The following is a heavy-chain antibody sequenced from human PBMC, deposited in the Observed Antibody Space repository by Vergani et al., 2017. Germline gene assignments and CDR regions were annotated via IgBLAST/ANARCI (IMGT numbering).Heavy chain of an antibody. D-gene: IGHD2-15*01. V-gene: IGHV3-33*01. Sequence: QVQLVQSGGGVVQPGRSLRLSCVASGFTFNRYGMQWVRQAPGKGLEWVAYVLFDGSNEYYADSVKGRFIVSRDNSNDALYLQMNSLRTDDTAVYYCARDLAYPHEGSCALWGQGTVVTVSS. CDR1: GFTFNRYG. CDR2: VLFDGSNE. CDR3: ARDLAYPHEGSCAL. J-gene: IGHJ4*02.